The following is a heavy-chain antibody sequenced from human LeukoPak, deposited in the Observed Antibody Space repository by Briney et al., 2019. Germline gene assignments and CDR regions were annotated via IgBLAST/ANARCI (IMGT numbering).Heavy chain of an antibody. Sequence: PGGSLRLSCAASGFIFNNFALNWVRQAPGKGLEWDSDISDSGGDTYYADSVRGRFTISRDNFKNTLYLQMNSLRADDTAIYYCARVIRYGSGNYYYFDYWGQGTLVTVSS. CDR3: ARVIRYGSGNYYYFDY. CDR1: GFIFNNFA. D-gene: IGHD3-10*01. V-gene: IGHV3-23*01. CDR2: ISDSGGDT. J-gene: IGHJ4*02.